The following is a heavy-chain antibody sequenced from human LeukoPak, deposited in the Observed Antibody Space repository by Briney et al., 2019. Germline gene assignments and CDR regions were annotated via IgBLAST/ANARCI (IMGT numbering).Heavy chain of an antibody. Sequence: SGPTLVNPTQTLTLTCTFSGFSLSTSGMCVTWIRQPPGKALEWLARIDWDDDKYYNTSLKTRLTISKDTSKNQVALRMTNMDPVDTATYYCARSPVAGGYYFDYWGQGTLVTVSS. D-gene: IGHD6-19*01. V-gene: IGHV2-70*11. CDR1: GFSLSTSGMC. J-gene: IGHJ4*02. CDR3: ARSPVAGGYYFDY. CDR2: IDWDDDK.